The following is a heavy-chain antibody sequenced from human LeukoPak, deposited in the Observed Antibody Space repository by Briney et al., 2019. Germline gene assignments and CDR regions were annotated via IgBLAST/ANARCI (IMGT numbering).Heavy chain of an antibody. CDR3: ARGPYSSGSYSGDFDY. J-gene: IGHJ4*02. Sequence: SETLSLTCAVYGGSFSGYYWSWIRQPPGKGLEWIGEINHSGSTNYNPSLKSRVTISVDTSNNQFSLKLSSVTAADTAVYYCARGPYSSGSYSGDFDYWGQGTLVTVSS. CDR1: GGSFSGYY. V-gene: IGHV4-34*01. D-gene: IGHD1-26*01. CDR2: INHSGST.